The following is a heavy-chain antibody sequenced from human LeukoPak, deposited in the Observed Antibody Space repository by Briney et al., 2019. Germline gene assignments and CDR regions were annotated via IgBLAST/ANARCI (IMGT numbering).Heavy chain of an antibody. J-gene: IGHJ4*02. CDR1: GFTFSSYE. V-gene: IGHV3-48*03. D-gene: IGHD1-26*01. CDR2: ISSSGSTI. CDR3: ARERTPLKSGSYGRSILDIFGRRGYYFDY. Sequence: GGSLRLSCAASGFTFSSYEMNWVRQAPGKGLEWVSYISSSGSTIYYADSVKGRFTISRDNAKNSLYLQMNSLRAEDTAVYYCARERTPLKSGSYGRSILDIFGRRGYYFDYWGQGTLVTVSS.